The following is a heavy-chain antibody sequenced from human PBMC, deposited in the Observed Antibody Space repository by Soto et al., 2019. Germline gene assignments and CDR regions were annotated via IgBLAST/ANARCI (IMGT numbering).Heavy chain of an antibody. D-gene: IGHD6-19*01. Sequence: ASVKVSCKASGYTFTGYYVHWVRQAPGQGLEWMGWINPNSGGTNYAQKFQGWVTMTRDTSISTAYMELSRLRSDDTAVYYCARDRRGGGSSGWYLSYYYYGMDVWGQGTTVTVSS. J-gene: IGHJ6*02. V-gene: IGHV1-2*04. CDR2: INPNSGGT. CDR1: GYTFTGYY. CDR3: ARDRRGGGSSGWYLSYYYYGMDV.